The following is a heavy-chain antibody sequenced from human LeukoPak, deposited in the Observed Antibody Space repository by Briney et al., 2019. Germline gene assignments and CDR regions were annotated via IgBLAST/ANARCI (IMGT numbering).Heavy chain of an antibody. CDR2: SNSDGSST. CDR1: GFPFSTYW. J-gene: IGHJ3*02. V-gene: IGHV3-74*01. Sequence: PGGSLRLSCSASGFPFSTYWMHGVRQAPGKGLVWVSRSNSDGSSTIYADSVKGRFTISRDNAKNTLYLQMNSLRAEDTAVYYCARGISTDAFDIWGQGTMVTVSS. CDR3: ARGISTDAFDI.